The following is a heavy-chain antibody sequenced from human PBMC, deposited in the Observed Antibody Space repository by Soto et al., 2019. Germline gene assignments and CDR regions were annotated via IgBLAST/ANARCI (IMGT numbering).Heavy chain of an antibody. J-gene: IGHJ6*03. V-gene: IGHV3-23*01. D-gene: IGHD2-15*01. Sequence: EVQLLESGGNLVQPGGSLRLSCAASGFTFSNYAMRWVRQAPGQGLEWVSAISATGGRTYYADSVKGRFPISRDNSRNTLFLQMNSLRAGDTAVYYCAKPSELGPCFDYYDMDGWGKGTTVTVSS. CDR2: ISATGGRT. CDR1: GFTFSNYA. CDR3: AKPSELGPCFDYYDMDG.